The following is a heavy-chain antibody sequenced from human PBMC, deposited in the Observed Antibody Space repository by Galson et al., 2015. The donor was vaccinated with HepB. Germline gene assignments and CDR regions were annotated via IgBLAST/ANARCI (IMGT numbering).Heavy chain of an antibody. CDR3: ARSGCSSGWYPWYFDL. V-gene: IGHV2-70*04. CDR2: IDWDDDK. CDR1: GFSLSTTELR. D-gene: IGHD6-19*01. J-gene: IGHJ2*01. Sequence: PALVKPTQTLTLTCTFSGFSLSTTELRVSWIRQPPGKALEWLARIDWDDDKFYSTPPKTRLTISKNTSKNQVVLTMTNMDPVDTATYYCARSGCSSGWYPWYFDLWGRGTLVTVSS.